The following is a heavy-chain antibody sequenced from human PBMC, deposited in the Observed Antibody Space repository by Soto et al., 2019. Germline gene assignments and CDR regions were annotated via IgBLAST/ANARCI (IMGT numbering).Heavy chain of an antibody. J-gene: IGHJ4*02. CDR2: IRSKTDGGTT. Sequence: PGGSLRLSCAASGFTFSNAWMNWVRQAPGKGLEWVGRIRSKTDGGTTDYAAPVKGRFTISRDDSKNTLYLQMNSVKIEDTAVYYCTTGSGTAPNLTHCWGQGTLVTVSS. CDR1: GFTFSNAW. D-gene: IGHD1-7*01. V-gene: IGHV3-15*07. CDR3: TTGSGTAPNLTHC.